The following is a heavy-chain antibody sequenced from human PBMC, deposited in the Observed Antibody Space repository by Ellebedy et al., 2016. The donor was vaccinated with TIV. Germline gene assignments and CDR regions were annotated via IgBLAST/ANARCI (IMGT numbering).Heavy chain of an antibody. CDR1: GFIFSSYG. J-gene: IGHJ4*02. Sequence: GESLKISCAASGFIFSSYGMHWVRRAPRKGLEWVAFIRYDGTNKFYADSVKGRFIISRDNSKNTLYLQMNSLRAEDTAVYYCAKDRLWRGSGTQTFDNWGQGTLVTVSS. CDR3: AKDRLWRGSGTQTFDN. CDR2: IRYDGTNK. V-gene: IGHV3-30*02. D-gene: IGHD3-10*01.